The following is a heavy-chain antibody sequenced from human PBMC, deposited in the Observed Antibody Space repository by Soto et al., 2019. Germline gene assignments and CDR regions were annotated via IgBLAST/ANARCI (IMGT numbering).Heavy chain of an antibody. Sequence: ASVKVSCKASGYTFTNYAMHWVRQAPGQRLEWMGWINAGNGNTKYSQKFQGRVTITRDTSASTAYMELSSLRSEDTAVYYCANALGLYYFDYWGQGTLVTVSS. J-gene: IGHJ4*02. CDR1: GYTFTNYA. CDR2: INAGNGNT. CDR3: ANALGLYYFDY. D-gene: IGHD3-16*01. V-gene: IGHV1-3*01.